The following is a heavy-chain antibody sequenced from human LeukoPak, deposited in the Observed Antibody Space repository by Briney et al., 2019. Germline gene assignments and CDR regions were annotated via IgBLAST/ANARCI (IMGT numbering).Heavy chain of an antibody. CDR1: GFTFSSYG. Sequence: GGSLRLSCAASGFTFSSYGMHWVRQAPGKGLEWVAVISYDGSNKYYADSVEGRFTISRDNSKNTLYLQMNSLRAEDTAVYYCAKSDPKTTVTLTSGDYWGQETLVTVSS. J-gene: IGHJ4*02. CDR3: AKSDPKTTVTLTSGDY. D-gene: IGHD4-17*01. V-gene: IGHV3-30*18. CDR2: ISYDGSNK.